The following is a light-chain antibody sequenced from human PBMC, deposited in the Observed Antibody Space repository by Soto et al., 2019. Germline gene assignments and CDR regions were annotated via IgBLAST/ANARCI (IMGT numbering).Light chain of an antibody. CDR3: QAYDYSLTAFV. CDR1: NSNLGAGYD. CDR2: GNG. J-gene: IGLJ3*02. V-gene: IGLV1-40*01. Sequence: QSALAQPPSVSGAPGQRVTISCTGNNSNLGAGYDVHWYQQLPGAAPKLVIFGNGNRPSGVPERFSGSKSGTSASLAITGLQAEDEADYYCQAYDYSLTAFVFGGGTKVTVL.